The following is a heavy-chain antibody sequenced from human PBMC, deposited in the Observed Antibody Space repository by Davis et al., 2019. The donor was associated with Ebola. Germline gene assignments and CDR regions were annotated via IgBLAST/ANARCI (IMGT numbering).Heavy chain of an antibody. J-gene: IGHJ4*02. V-gene: IGHV6-1*01. CDR3: ARGWLRSGLDS. CDR1: GDSVSSGG. D-gene: IGHD5-12*01. Sequence: HSQTLSLTCAISGDSVSSGGWNWIRQSPSRGLEWLGRTYFSSKWYHDYAVSVKSRITINPDTSKNELALQLNSVTPEDTALYYCARGWLRSGLDSWGQGTLVTVPS. CDR2: TYFSSKWYH.